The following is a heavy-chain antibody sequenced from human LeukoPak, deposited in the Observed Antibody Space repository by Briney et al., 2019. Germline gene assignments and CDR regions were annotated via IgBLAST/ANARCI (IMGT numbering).Heavy chain of an antibody. CDR3: AKEKPPDSSGYYYYYYMDV. Sequence: GGSLRLSCAASGFTFSSYAMSWVRQAPGKGLEWVSAISGSGGSTYYADSVKGRFTISRDNSKNTLYLQMNSLRAEDTAVYYCAKEKPPDSSGYYYYYYMDVWGKGTTVTVSS. J-gene: IGHJ6*03. D-gene: IGHD3-22*01. V-gene: IGHV3-23*01. CDR2: ISGSGGST. CDR1: GFTFSSYA.